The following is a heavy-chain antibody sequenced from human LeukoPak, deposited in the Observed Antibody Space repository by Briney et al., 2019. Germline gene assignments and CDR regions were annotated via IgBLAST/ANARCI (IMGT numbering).Heavy chain of an antibody. D-gene: IGHD2-15*01. J-gene: IGHJ4*02. CDR3: ARHAFCSGGRCYSYFDY. CDR1: GYSFTSYW. CDR2: IYPGDSDT. Sequence: PGESLKISCKGSGYSFTSYWIGWVRQMPGKGLEWMGIIYPGDSDTRYSPSFQGQVTISADKSISTAYLQWSSLKASDTAMYYCARHAFCSGGRCYSYFDYWGQGTLVTVSS. V-gene: IGHV5-51*01.